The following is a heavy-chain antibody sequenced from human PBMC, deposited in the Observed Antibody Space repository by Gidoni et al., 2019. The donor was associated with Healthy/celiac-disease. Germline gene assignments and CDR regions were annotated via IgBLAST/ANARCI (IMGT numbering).Heavy chain of an antibody. Sequence: QVTLKESGPVLVKPTETLTLTCTVSGFSLSNARMGVSCIRQPPGKALEWLPHIFSNDEKSYSTSLKRRLTISKDTSKSQVVLTMTNMDPVDTATYYCAREKRYGGLGGVKIYYYYGMDVWGQGTTVTVSS. CDR1: GFSLSNARMG. CDR2: IFSNDEK. V-gene: IGHV2-26*01. CDR3: AREKRYGGLGGVKIYYYYGMDV. D-gene: IGHD1-26*01. J-gene: IGHJ6*02.